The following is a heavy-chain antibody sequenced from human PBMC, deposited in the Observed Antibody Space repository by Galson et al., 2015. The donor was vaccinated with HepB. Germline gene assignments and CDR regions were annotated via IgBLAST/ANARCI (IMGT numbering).Heavy chain of an antibody. CDR3: AREDCTNGVCYPNLETAYYYYGMDV. V-gene: IGHV1-46*01. D-gene: IGHD2-8*01. CDR2: INPSGGST. Sequence: SVKVSCKASGYTFTSYYMHWVRQAPGQGLEWMGVINPSGGSTSYAQKFQGRVTMTRDTSTSTVYMELSSLRSEDTAVYYCAREDCTNGVCYPNLETAYYYYGMDVWGQGTTVTVSS. CDR1: GYTFTSYY. J-gene: IGHJ6*02.